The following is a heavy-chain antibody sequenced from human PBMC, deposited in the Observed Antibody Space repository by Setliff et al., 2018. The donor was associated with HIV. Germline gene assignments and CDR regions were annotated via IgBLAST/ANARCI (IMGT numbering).Heavy chain of an antibody. CDR1: GVSVNNDDDY. V-gene: IGHV4-39*01. CDR3: ARQVGEGKWYLDS. D-gene: IGHD1-26*01. Sequence: SETRSLTCAVSGVSVNNDDDYWGWIRQPPGKGLEWIAIIHQSGTAHKRPSLKSRVTISIDTSENLFSLKLSGVTAADTAIYYCARQVGEGKWYLDSWGHGTLVTVSS. J-gene: IGHJ4*01. CDR2: IHQSGTA.